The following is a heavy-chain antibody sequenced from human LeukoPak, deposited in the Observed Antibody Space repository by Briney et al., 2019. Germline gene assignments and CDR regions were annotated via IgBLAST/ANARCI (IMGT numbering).Heavy chain of an antibody. V-gene: IGHV4-59*12. J-gene: IGHJ6*03. CDR1: GGSISSYY. CDR2: IYYSGST. Sequence: SETLSLTCTVSGGSISSYYWSWIRQPPGKGLEWIGYIYYSGSTNYNPSLKSRVTISVDTSKNQFSLKLSSVTAADTAVYYCARVASSGRYYYMDVWGKGTTVTVSS. D-gene: IGHD3-22*01. CDR3: ARVASSGRYYYMDV.